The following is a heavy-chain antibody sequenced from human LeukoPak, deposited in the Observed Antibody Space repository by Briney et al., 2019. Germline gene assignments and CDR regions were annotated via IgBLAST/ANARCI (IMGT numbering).Heavy chain of an antibody. Sequence: GGSLRLSCAASGFTFSDYYMSWIRQAPGKGLEWVSYISSSGSTIYYADSVKGRFTISRDNAKNSPYLQMNSLRAEDTAVYYCASSAIFGVVIGYGMDVWGQGTTVTVSS. V-gene: IGHV3-11*01. CDR2: ISSSGSTI. CDR1: GFTFSDYY. J-gene: IGHJ6*02. D-gene: IGHD3-3*01. CDR3: ASSAIFGVVIGYGMDV.